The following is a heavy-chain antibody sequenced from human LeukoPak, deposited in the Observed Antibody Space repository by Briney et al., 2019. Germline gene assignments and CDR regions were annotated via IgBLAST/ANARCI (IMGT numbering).Heavy chain of an antibody. V-gene: IGHV4-59*01. CDR3: ARDSPPDY. Sequence: SEALSLTCTVSGGSISSYYWSWIRQPPGKGLEWIGYIYYSGSTNYNPSLKSRVTISVDTSKNQFSLKLSSVTAADTAVYYCARDSPPDYWGQGTLVTVSS. CDR2: IYYSGST. J-gene: IGHJ4*02. CDR1: GGSISSYY.